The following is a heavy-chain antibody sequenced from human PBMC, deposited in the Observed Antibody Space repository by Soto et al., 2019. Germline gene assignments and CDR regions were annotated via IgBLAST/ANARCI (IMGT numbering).Heavy chain of an antibody. Sequence: GGSLRLSCAASGFTLRSYSIHWVRQAPGKGLEWVSYISSSSGSIFFADSVKGRFTISRDNAKNSVYLQMNSLRAEDTAVYYCARGRYCSGGRCYFDYWGQGTLVTVSS. J-gene: IGHJ4*02. CDR1: GFTLRSYS. CDR3: ARGRYCSGGRCYFDY. CDR2: ISSSSGSI. V-gene: IGHV3-48*01. D-gene: IGHD2-15*01.